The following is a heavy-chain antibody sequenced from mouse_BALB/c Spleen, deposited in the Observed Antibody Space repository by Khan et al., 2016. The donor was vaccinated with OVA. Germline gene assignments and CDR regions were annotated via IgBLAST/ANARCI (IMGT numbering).Heavy chain of an antibody. CDR3: TRLAYYYDSEGFAY. J-gene: IGHJ3*01. CDR1: GFTFSTYG. D-gene: IGHD1-1*01. Sequence: EVELVKSGGDLVKPGGSLKLSCAASGFTFSTYGMSWVRQAPDKRLEWVATVSTGGSYTYYPDSVKGRFTISRDNAKNTLCLQMSGLRSEDTAMFYCTRLAYYYDSEGFAYWGQGTLVTVSA. CDR2: VSTGGSYT. V-gene: IGHV5-6*01.